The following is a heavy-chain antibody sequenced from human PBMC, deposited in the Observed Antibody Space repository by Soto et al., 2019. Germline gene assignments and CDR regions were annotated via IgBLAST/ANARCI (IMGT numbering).Heavy chain of an antibody. J-gene: IGHJ6*02. D-gene: IGHD2-2*01. CDR3: VRESDVVLVPSATDAMDV. V-gene: IGHV3-74*01. CDR1: GFTFSSHW. CDR2: VNSDGTGR. Sequence: PGGSLRLSCETSGFTFSSHWMHWVRQVPGKGLVWVSRVNSDGTGRTYADSVKGRFTISRDNAKNTLYLQMNSLRAEDTAIYYCVRESDVVLVPSATDAMDVWGQGTTVTV.